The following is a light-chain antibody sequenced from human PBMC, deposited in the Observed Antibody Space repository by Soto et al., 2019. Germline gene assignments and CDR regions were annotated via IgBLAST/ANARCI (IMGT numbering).Light chain of an antibody. V-gene: IGLV1-40*01. CDR3: QSFDSSLRALYV. CDR2: GNN. Sequence: QSVLTQPPSVSGAPGQRVTISCIGATSDVHWYQHLPGTAPTLLIYGNNNRPSEVPDRFSGCKSGTSAAPAITRLQAEDEADYYCQSFDSSLRALYVFGTGTKLTVL. J-gene: IGLJ1*01. CDR1: GATSD.